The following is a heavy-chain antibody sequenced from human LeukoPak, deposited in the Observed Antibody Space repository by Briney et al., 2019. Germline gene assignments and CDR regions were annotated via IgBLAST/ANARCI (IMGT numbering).Heavy chain of an antibody. CDR3: ARGLNLYYFDY. J-gene: IGHJ4*02. Sequence: PGRSLRLCCAASGFTFSSYAMHWVRQAPGKGLEWVAVISYDGSNKYYADSVKGRFTISRDNSKNTLYLQMNSLRAEDTAVYYCARGLNLYYFDYWGQGTLVTVSS. V-gene: IGHV3-30*04. CDR2: ISYDGSNK. D-gene: IGHD1-14*01. CDR1: GFTFSSYA.